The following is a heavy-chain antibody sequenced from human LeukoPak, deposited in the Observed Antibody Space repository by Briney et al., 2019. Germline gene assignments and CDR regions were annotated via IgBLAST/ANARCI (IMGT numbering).Heavy chain of an antibody. J-gene: IGHJ4*02. CDR2: IYGGGVTT. D-gene: IGHD4-11*01. V-gene: IGHV3-53*01. CDR1: GFTVSSNY. CDR3: AKERDSAFDS. Sequence: PGGSPRLSCAASGFTVSSNYMSWVRQAPRKGLEWVSIIYGGGVTTYYADSVKGRFTISRDNSKNTLYVQMNSLRAEDMAIYYCAKERDSAFDSWGRGTLVTVSS.